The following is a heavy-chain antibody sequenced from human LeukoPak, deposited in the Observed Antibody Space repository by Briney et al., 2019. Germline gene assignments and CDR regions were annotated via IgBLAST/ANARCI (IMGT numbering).Heavy chain of an antibody. CDR2: ISYDGSNK. V-gene: IGHV3-30*03. Sequence: GRSLRLSCAASGFTFSSYGMHWVRQAPGKGLEWVAVISYDGSNKSYADSVKGRFTISRDNSKNTLYLQMNSLRAEDTAVYYCARGRVPAAIPYYYYYMDVWGKGTTVTVSS. D-gene: IGHD2-2*02. CDR1: GFTFSSYG. J-gene: IGHJ6*03. CDR3: ARGRVPAAIPYYYYYMDV.